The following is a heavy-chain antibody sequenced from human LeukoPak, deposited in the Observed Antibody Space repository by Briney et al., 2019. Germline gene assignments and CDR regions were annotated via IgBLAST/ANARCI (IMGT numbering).Heavy chain of an antibody. D-gene: IGHD3-22*01. J-gene: IGHJ4*02. V-gene: IGHV3-66*01. CDR1: GFTVSSNY. Sequence: GSLSLSCAASGFTVSSNYMSWVRQAPGKGLEWVSVIYSGGSTYYADSVKGRFTISRDNSKNTLYLQMNSLRAEDTAVYYCARENRDYYDSSGYFDYWGQGTLVTVSS. CDR3: ARENRDYYDSSGYFDY. CDR2: IYSGGST.